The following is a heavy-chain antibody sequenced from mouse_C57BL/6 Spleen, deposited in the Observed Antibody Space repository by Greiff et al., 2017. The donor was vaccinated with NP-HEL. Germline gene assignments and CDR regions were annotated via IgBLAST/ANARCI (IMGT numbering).Heavy chain of an antibody. V-gene: IGHV1-42*01. CDR3: ARERLAWFAY. J-gene: IGHJ3*01. CDR1: GYSFTGYY. CDR2: INPSTGGT. Sequence: VQLQQSGPELVKPGASVKISCKASGYSFTGYYMNWVKQSPEKSLEWIGAINPSTGGTTYNQKFKAKATLTVDKSSSTAYMQLKSLTSEDSAVYYCARERLAWFAYWGQGTLVTVSA.